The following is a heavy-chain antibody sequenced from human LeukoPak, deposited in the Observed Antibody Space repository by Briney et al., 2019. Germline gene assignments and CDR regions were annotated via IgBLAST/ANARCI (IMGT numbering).Heavy chain of an antibody. Sequence: PGGSLRLSCVASGFTFTGHSMHWVRQAPGKGLEWVAVVGTNEKTIFYADSLKGRFTMSRDNSKNTVYLQMNSLRAEDTAVYYCARVYCSSASCYDDRGAFDYWGQGTLVTVSS. V-gene: IGHV3-33*08. CDR2: VGTNEKTI. J-gene: IGHJ4*02. CDR1: GFTFTGHS. CDR3: ARVYCSSASCYDDRGAFDY. D-gene: IGHD2-2*01.